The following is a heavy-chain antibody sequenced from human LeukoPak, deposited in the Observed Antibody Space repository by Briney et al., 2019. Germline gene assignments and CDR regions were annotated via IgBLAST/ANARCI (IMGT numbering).Heavy chain of an antibody. J-gene: IGHJ4*02. CDR2: IYHSGST. CDR3: TRDELGGGQTPY. CDR1: GGSISSSNW. V-gene: IGHV4-4*02. D-gene: IGHD4-23*01. Sequence: SETLSLTCAVSGGSISSSNWWSWVRQPPGKGLEWIGEIYHSGSTNYNPSLKSRVTISVDKSKNQFSLKLSSVTAADTAAYYCTRDELGGGQTPYWGQGTLVTVSS.